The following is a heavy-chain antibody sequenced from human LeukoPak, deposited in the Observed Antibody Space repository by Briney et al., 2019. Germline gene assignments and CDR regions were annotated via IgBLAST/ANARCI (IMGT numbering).Heavy chain of an antibody. J-gene: IGHJ3*02. CDR1: GFSISNYW. D-gene: IGHD5-18*01. CDR3: AKYEAMTLRDAFDI. V-gene: IGHV3-23*01. Sequence: GGSLRLSCAGSGFSISNYWMSWVRQAPGKGLEWVSAISGSGGSTYYADSVKGRFTISRDNSKNTLYLQMNSLRAEDTAVYYCAKYEAMTLRDAFDIWGQGTMVTVSS. CDR2: ISGSGGST.